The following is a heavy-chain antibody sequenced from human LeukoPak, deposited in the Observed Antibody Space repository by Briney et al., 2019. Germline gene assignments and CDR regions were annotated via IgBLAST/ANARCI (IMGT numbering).Heavy chain of an antibody. D-gene: IGHD3-16*02. V-gene: IGHV4-38-2*02. CDR2: IYHSGTT. Sequence: KSSETLSLTCSVSGYSTSTGFYWGWIRQPPGKGLEWIGSIYHSGTTYYNSSLKSRVNISVDTSKNQFSLKLSSVTAADTAVYYCARDVIRGQGTLVTVSS. J-gene: IGHJ4*02. CDR3: ARDVI. CDR1: GYSTSTGFY.